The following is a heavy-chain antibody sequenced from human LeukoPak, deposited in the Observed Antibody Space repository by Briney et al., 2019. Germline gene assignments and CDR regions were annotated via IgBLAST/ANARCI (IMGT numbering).Heavy chain of an antibody. V-gene: IGHV4-34*01. D-gene: IGHD3-22*01. J-gene: IGHJ5*02. CDR3: ARGGITMIDLPWWFDP. CDR1: GGSFSGYY. CDR2: INHSGST. Sequence: PSETLSLTCAVYGGSFSGYYWSWIRQPPGKGLEWIGEINHSGSTNYNPSLKSRVTISVDTSKNQFSLKLSSVTAADTAVYYCARGGITMIDLPWWFDPWGQGTLVTVSS.